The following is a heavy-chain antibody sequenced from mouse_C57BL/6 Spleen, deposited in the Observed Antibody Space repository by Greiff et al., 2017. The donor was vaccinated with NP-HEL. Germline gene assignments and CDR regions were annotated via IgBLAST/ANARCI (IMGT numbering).Heavy chain of an antibody. CDR1: GYTFTDYI. J-gene: IGHJ4*01. V-gene: IGHV1-11*01. CDR3: GVDLLGNYAMDY. CDR2: IYPVSGET. D-gene: IGHD2-1*01. Sequence: VQLQQSGAELVRPGASVTLSCKASGYTFTDYIMNWVKKRPGQGLEWIGRIYPVSGETNYNQKFMGKATFSVSRSSSTVYMVLNSLTSEDPAVYYCGVDLLGNYAMDYWGQGTSVTVSS.